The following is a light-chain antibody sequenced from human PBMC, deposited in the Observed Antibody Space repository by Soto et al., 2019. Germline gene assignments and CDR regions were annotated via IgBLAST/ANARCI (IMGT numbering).Light chain of an antibody. Sequence: DIQMTQSPSTLPASAGDRFTMTFRSSQSISNWLAWFQQKPGKAPKLLISKASKLESGVPSRFSGSGSGTDFTLTISGLQPDDFATYYCQQYNPYSPWTFGQGTKVDIK. CDR1: QSISNW. J-gene: IGKJ1*01. CDR3: QQYNPYSPWT. V-gene: IGKV1-5*03. CDR2: KAS.